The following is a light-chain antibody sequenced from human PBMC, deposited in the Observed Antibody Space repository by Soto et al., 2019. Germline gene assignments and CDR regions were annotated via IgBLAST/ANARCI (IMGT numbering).Light chain of an antibody. V-gene: IGKV3-20*01. Sequence: DTVLTQSPGTLSLSPGERATLSCRASQSVTSTYLAWYQQKPGQAPRLLIYGASTRATDIPDRFSGGGSGTDFTLTISRLEPEDFAVYYCQQYAYPPWTFGHGTKVEIK. CDR2: GAS. CDR3: QQYAYPPWT. CDR1: QSVTSTY. J-gene: IGKJ1*01.